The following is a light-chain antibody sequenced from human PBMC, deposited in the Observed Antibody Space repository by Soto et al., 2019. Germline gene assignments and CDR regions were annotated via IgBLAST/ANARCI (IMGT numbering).Light chain of an antibody. J-gene: IGKJ4*02. CDR3: QQPNNLPLT. CDR2: GAS. Sequence: DIVMTQSPSTLSSSPGDRATLSCRASLSVGDSLSWFQQKAGKAPTHLIYGASAWATGVPVRFSGSASGTDFTLTIRNIEPEDFAAYYCQQPNNLPLTFGRGTKVEFK. V-gene: IGKV3-11*01. CDR1: LSVGDS.